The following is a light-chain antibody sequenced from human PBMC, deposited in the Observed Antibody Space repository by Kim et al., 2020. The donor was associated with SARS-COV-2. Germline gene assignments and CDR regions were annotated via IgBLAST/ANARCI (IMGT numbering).Light chain of an antibody. J-gene: IGLJ2*01. V-gene: IGLV2-8*01. CDR2: EVS. CDR1: SSDVGGYNY. Sequence: GQSVTISCTGTSSDVGGYNYVSWYQQPPGKAPKLMIYEVSKRPSGVPDRFSGSKSGNTASLTVSGLQAEDEADYYCSSYAGSNNLVFGGGTQLTVL. CDR3: SSYAGSNNLV.